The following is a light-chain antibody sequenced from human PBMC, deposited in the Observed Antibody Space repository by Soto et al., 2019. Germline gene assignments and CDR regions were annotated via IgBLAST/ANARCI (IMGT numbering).Light chain of an antibody. CDR3: QPWGSGPVV. CDR2: LNSDGSH. J-gene: IGLJ2*01. Sequence: QLVLTQSPSASASLGASVKLTCTLSSGHSSYAIAWHQQQPEKGPRYLMKLNSDGSHSKGDGIPDRFSGSSSGAERYLTISSLQSEDETDYYCQPWGSGPVVFGGGTKLTVL. V-gene: IGLV4-69*01. CDR1: SGHSSYA.